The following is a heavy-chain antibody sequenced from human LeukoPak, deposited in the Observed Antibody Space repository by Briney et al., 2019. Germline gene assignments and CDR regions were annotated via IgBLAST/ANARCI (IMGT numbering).Heavy chain of an antibody. CDR3: ARGQYSGSCFDN. Sequence: PSETLSLTCTVSGGSLSSYYWTWIRQPPGKGLEWIGYIYYSGSTNYNPSLKSRVTILVDTSKNQFSLKVSSVTAADTAVYYCARGQYSGSCFDNWGQGSLVTVSS. D-gene: IGHD1-26*01. V-gene: IGHV4-59*01. J-gene: IGHJ4*02. CDR1: GGSLSSYY. CDR2: IYYSGST.